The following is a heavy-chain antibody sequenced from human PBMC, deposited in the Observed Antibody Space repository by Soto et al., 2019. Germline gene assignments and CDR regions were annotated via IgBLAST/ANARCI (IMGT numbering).Heavy chain of an antibody. CDR2: STYTGVT. Sequence: SDTLSLTCTVSGGSLREFGDFWTWIRQRPGRGLEWIGYSTYTGVTYYSPSLQSRISISVDTSKNQFSLTLNSVTAADTAVYYCATDSGGPPLNRFDSWGQGTLVTVSS. CDR3: ATDSGGPPLNRFDS. V-gene: IGHV4-31*03. CDR1: GGSLREFGDF. D-gene: IGHD3-16*01. J-gene: IGHJ5*01.